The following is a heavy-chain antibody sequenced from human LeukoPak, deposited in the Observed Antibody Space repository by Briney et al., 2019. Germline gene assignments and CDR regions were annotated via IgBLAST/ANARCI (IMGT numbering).Heavy chain of an antibody. CDR1: GGSISSGGYY. Sequence: SETLSLTCTVSGGSISSGGYYWSWIREHPGKGLEWIGYIYYSGSTYYNPSLKSRVTISVDTSKNQFSLKLSSVTAADTAVYYCARDKLLRDYYYYGMDVWGQGTTVTVSS. CDR2: IYYSGST. J-gene: IGHJ6*02. D-gene: IGHD3-10*01. CDR3: ARDKLLRDYYYYGMDV. V-gene: IGHV4-31*03.